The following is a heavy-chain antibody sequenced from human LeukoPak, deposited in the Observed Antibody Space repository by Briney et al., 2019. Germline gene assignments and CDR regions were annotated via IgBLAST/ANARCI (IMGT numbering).Heavy chain of an antibody. CDR2: ISAYNGNT. CDR3: ARDQEWELLSYYYYGMDV. V-gene: IGHV1-18*01. CDR1: GYTFTSYG. D-gene: IGHD1-26*01. J-gene: IGHJ6*02. Sequence: ASVKVSCKASGYTFTSYGISWVRQAPGQGLEWMGWISAYNGNTNYAQKLQGRVTMTTDTSTSTAYMELRSLRSDDTAVYYRARDQEWELLSYYYYGMDVWGQGTTVTVSS.